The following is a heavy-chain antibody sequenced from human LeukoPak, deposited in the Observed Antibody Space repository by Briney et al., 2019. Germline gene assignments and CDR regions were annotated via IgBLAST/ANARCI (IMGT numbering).Heavy chain of an antibody. CDR1: GFTFSSYS. J-gene: IGHJ4*02. Sequence: PGGSLRLSCAASGFTFSSYSMNWVRQAPGKGLEWVSYISSSGSTIYYADSVKGRFTISRDNAKNSLYLQMNSLRAEDTAVYYCARSGPPSDYGDYEYFFDYWGQGTLVTVSS. CDR2: ISSSGSTI. CDR3: ARSGPPSDYGDYEYFFDY. V-gene: IGHV3-48*04. D-gene: IGHD4-17*01.